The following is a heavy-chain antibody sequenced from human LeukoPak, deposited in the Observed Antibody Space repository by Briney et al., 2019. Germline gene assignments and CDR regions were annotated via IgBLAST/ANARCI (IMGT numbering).Heavy chain of an antibody. V-gene: IGHV3-48*01. CDR3: TRDQEGSDY. J-gene: IGHJ4*02. CDR1: GFTFSSYS. Sequence: GGSLRLSCVASGFTFSSYSMNWVRQAPGKGLEWVSYITRSSSAKFYAYSVKGRFTISRDNAENLLYLQMNSLRAEDTAVYYCTRDQEGSDYWGQGTLVTVSS. CDR2: ITRSSSAK.